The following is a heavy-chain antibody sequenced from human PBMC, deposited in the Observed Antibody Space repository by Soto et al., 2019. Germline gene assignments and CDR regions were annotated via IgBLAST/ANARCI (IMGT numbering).Heavy chain of an antibody. Sequence: QVQLQESGPGLVKPSESLSLTCTVSGGSISSYYWSWIRQPPGKALEWIGYIYYSGSTNYNPSLKSRVTISVDTSKNQFSLKLSSVTAADTAVYYCARAWGRVFDYWGQGTLVTVSS. CDR1: GGSISSYY. D-gene: IGHD2-15*01. V-gene: IGHV4-59*01. J-gene: IGHJ4*02. CDR2: IYYSGST. CDR3: ARAWGRVFDY.